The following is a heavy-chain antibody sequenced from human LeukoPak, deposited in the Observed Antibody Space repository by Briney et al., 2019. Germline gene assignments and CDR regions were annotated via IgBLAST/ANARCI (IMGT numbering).Heavy chain of an antibody. CDR3: AGFITGTGY. D-gene: IGHD1/OR15-1a*01. CDR1: GFTFSSYS. J-gene: IGHJ4*02. CDR2: ISSSSSYI. Sequence: GGTLRLSCAASGFTFSSYSMNWVRQAPGKGLEWVSSISSSSSYIYYADSVKGRFTISRDNAKNSLYLQMNSLRAEDTAVYFCAGFITGTGYWGQGTLVTVSS. V-gene: IGHV3-21*01.